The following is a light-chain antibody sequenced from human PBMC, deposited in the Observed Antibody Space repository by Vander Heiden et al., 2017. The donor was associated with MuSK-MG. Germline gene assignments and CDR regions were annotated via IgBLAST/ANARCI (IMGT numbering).Light chain of an antibody. CDR2: DAS. CDR1: QDISNY. Sequence: IKMPQSPSSLAASVGDRVTITCQASQDISNYLNWYQQKPGKAPKFLIYDASNLETGVPARFSGSGSGTEFTLTISSLQSEDIATYYCQQYDNLPRTFGGGTKVEIK. V-gene: IGKV1-33*01. CDR3: QQYDNLPRT. J-gene: IGKJ4*02.